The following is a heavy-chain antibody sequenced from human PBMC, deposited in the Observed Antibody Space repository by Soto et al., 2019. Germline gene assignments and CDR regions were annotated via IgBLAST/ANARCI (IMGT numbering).Heavy chain of an antibody. CDR2: INHSGST. CDR1: GGSFSGYY. CDR3: ARADCSSTSCQVGGLDY. D-gene: IGHD2-2*01. J-gene: IGHJ4*02. Sequence: SETLSLTCAVYGGSFSGYYWSWIRQPPGKGLEWIGEINHSGSTNYNPSLKSRVTISVDTSKNQFSLKLSSVTAADTAVYYCARADCSSTSCQVGGLDYWGQGTLVTVS. V-gene: IGHV4-34*01.